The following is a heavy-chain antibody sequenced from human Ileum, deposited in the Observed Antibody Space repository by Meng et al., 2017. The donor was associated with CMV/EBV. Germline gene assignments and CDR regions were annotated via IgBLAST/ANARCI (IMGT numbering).Heavy chain of an antibody. V-gene: IGHV1-2*02. Sequence: QGQLVQSGAELEQPGASVKVSCKASGYSFTDYYIHWLRRAPGQGLEWMGWINPNSGDTNYAQTFQDRVTVTRDTSINTVYMDFRGLTSDDTATYYCVRGANYASYRVDYWGQGTLVTVSS. J-gene: IGHJ4*02. CDR1: GYSFTDYY. CDR2: INPNSGDT. CDR3: VRGANYASYRVDY. D-gene: IGHD2-2*01.